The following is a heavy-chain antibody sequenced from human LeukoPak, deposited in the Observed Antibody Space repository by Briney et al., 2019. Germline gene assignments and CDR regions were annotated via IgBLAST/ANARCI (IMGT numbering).Heavy chain of an antibody. V-gene: IGHV4-61*10. CDR3: ARDSDSSSSRGYFDY. Sequence: SETLSLTCTVSGGSISSGSYYWSWIRQPAGKGLEWIGYIYYSGSTNYNPSLKSRVTISVDTSKNQFSLKLSSVTAADTAVYYCARDSDSSSSRGYFDYWGQGTLVTVSS. D-gene: IGHD6-6*01. CDR2: IYYSGST. CDR1: GGSISSGSYY. J-gene: IGHJ4*02.